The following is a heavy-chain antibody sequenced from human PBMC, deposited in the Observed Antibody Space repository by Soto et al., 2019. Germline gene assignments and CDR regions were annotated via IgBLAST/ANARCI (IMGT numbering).Heavy chain of an antibody. CDR3: ARGDSGYDDYYYYYYMDV. V-gene: IGHV1-8*01. CDR2: MNPNSDNT. CDR1: GYTFTSYD. D-gene: IGHD5-12*01. Sequence: QVQLVQSGAEVKKPGASVKVSCKASGYTFTSYDINWVRQATGQGLEWMGWMNPNSDNTGYAQKFQGRVTMTRNTSISTAYMELSSLRSEDTAVYYCARGDSGYDDYYYYYYMDVWGKGTTVTVSS. J-gene: IGHJ6*03.